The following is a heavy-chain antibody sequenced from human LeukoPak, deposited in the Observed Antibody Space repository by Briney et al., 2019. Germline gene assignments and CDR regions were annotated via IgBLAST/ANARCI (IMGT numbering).Heavy chain of an antibody. Sequence: PSETLSLTCAVYGGSFSGYYWSWIRQPPGKGLEWIGEINHSGSTNYNPSLKSRVTISVDTSKNQFSLKLSSVTAADTAVYYCARDRMVRGVIRYYYYYYGMDVWGQGTTVTVSS. V-gene: IGHV4-34*01. J-gene: IGHJ6*02. CDR1: GGSFSGYY. CDR3: ARDRMVRGVIRYYYYYYGMDV. D-gene: IGHD3-10*01. CDR2: INHSGST.